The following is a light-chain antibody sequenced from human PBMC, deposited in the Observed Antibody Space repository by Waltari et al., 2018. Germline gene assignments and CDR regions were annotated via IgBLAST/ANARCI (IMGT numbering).Light chain of an antibody. CDR2: DAS. V-gene: IGKV3-11*01. Sequence: EIVLTQSPATLSLSPGEGATISCRVSQSVGTYLAWYQQKRGQAPRLLIYDASNRATDIPPRFSGSGSGTDFTLTITSLEPEDFAVYYCQQRSDWQFTFGPGTKVEIK. J-gene: IGKJ3*01. CDR3: QQRSDWQFT. CDR1: QSVGTY.